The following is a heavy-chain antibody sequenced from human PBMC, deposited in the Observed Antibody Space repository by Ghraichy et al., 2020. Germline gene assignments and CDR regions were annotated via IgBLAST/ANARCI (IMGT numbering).Heavy chain of an antibody. J-gene: IGHJ3*02. CDR3: ARSVVVAATQADAFDI. CDR1: GFTFSSYR. D-gene: IGHD2-15*01. V-gene: IGHV3-7*01. CDR2: IKQDGSEK. Sequence: GGSLRLSCAASGFTFSSYRMSWVRQAPGKGLEWVANIKQDGSEKYYVDSVKGRFTISRDNAKNSLYLQMNSLRAEDTAVYYCARSVVVAATQADAFDIWGQGTMVTVSS.